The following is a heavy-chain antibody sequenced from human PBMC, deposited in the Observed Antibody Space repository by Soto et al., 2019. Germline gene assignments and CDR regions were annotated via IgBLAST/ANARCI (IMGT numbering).Heavy chain of an antibody. CDR1: GYTFTSYG. Sequence: ASVKVSCKASGYTFTSYGISWVRQAPGQGLEWMGWISAYNGNTNYAQKLQGRVTMTTDTSTSTAYMELRSLRSDDTAVYYCASHYDFWSGLNAFDIWGQGTMVTVSS. CDR2: ISAYNGNT. J-gene: IGHJ3*02. V-gene: IGHV1-18*01. D-gene: IGHD3-3*01. CDR3: ASHYDFWSGLNAFDI.